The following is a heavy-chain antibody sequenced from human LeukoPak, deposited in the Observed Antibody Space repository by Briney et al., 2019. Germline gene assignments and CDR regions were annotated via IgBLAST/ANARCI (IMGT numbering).Heavy chain of an antibody. CDR2: IYTSGST. CDR3: ATEIAAYNAFDI. J-gene: IGHJ3*02. V-gene: IGHV4-61*02. CDR1: GGSISSGSYY. Sequence: SQTLSPTCTVSGGSISSGSYYWSWIRQPAGKGLEWIGRIYTSGSTNYNPSLKSRVTISVDTSKNQFSLKLSSVTAADTAVYYCATEIAAYNAFDIWGQGTMVTVSS. D-gene: IGHD6-13*01.